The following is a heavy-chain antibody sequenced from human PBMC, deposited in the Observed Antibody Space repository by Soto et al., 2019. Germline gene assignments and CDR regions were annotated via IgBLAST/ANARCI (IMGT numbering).Heavy chain of an antibody. Sequence: ASETLSLTCTVSGGSISSYYWSWIRQPPWKGLEWIGYIYYSGSTNYNPSLKSRVTISVDTSKNQFSLKLSSVTAADTAVYYCARSTTIFGVVITETYGMDFWGQGTTVTV. CDR1: GGSISSYY. J-gene: IGHJ6*02. CDR3: ARSTTIFGVVITETYGMDF. CDR2: IYYSGST. D-gene: IGHD3-3*01. V-gene: IGHV4-59*01.